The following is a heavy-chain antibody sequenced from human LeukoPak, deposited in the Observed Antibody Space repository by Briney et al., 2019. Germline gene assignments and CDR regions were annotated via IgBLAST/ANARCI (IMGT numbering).Heavy chain of an antibody. J-gene: IGHJ3*01. CDR2: IKSDRSSI. CDR1: GFTFNSYW. CDR3: ARGWVPSDITMG. V-gene: IGHV3-74*01. D-gene: IGHD3-10*01. Sequence: GGSLKLSCAASGFTFNSYWMHLVRQAPGEGLVWVSRIKSDRSSIEYADPLKGRFTISRDKAKTTLYLQMNSLRAEDTAVYYCARGWVPSDITMGWGQGTMVSAS.